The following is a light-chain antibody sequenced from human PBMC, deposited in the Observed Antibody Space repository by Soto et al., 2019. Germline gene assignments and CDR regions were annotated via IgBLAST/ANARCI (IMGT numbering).Light chain of an antibody. CDR3: QQNNSYSRYT. Sequence: DIQMTQSPSTLSASVGDRVTITCRASQSISSWLAWYQQKPGKAPKLLIYDASSLESGVPSRFSGSGSGTEFTLTISSLQPDDFAPYYCQQNNSYSRYTFGQGTKLEIK. CDR1: QSISSW. V-gene: IGKV1-5*01. J-gene: IGKJ2*01. CDR2: DAS.